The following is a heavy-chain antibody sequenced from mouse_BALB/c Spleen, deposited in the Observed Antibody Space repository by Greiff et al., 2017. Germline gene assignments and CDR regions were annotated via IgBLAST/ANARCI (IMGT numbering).Heavy chain of an antibody. CDR3: ARDGKGAMDY. D-gene: IGHD2-1*01. CDR1: GYSFTSYY. J-gene: IGHJ4*01. V-gene: IGHV1S135*01. CDR2: IDPFNGGT. Sequence: EVQLQQSGPELMKPGASVKISCKASGYSFTSYYMHWVKQSHGKSLEWIGYIDPFNGGTSYNQKFKGKATLTVDKSSSTAYMHLSSLTSEDSAVYYCARDGKGAMDYWGQGTSVTVSS.